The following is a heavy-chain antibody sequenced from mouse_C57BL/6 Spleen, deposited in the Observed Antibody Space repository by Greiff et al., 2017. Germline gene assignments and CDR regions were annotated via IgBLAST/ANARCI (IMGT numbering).Heavy chain of an antibody. CDR1: GYTFTSYW. J-gene: IGHJ1*03. V-gene: IGHV1-5*01. CDR3: TNGDGSSYDWYFDV. CDR2: IYPGNSDT. D-gene: IGHD1-1*01. Sequence: VQLKQSGTVLARPGASVKMSCKTSGYTFTSYWMHWVKQRPGQGLEWIGAIYPGNSDTSYNQKFKGKAKLTAVTSASTAYMELSSLTNEDAAVYYCTNGDGSSYDWYFDVWGTGTTVTVSS.